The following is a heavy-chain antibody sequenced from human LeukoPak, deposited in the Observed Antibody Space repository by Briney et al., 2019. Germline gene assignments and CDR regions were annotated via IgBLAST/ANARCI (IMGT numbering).Heavy chain of an antibody. CDR2: ISGTGATT. D-gene: IGHD3-10*01. J-gene: IGHJ4*02. CDR1: GFTFNDYA. V-gene: IGHV3-23*01. CDR3: AKDQRFGDLDDY. Sequence: GGSLRLSCAGSGFTFNDYAMSWVRQAPGKGLEWVSAISGTGATTYYADSVKGRFAISRDNSKNTLYLQMTSLRADDTAVYYCAKDQRFGDLDDYRGQGTLVTVSS.